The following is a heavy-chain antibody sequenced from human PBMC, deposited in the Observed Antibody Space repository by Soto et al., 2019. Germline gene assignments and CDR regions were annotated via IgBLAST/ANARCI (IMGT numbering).Heavy chain of an antibody. J-gene: IGHJ3*02. CDR2: IYYSGST. Sequence: QVQLQESGPGLVKPSQTLSLTCTVPGGSISSGDYYWSWIRQPPGKGLEWIGYIYYSGSTYYNPSLKSRVTISVDTSKNQFSLKLSSVTAADTAVYYCARDPIVGATIGAFDIWGQGTMVTVSS. CDR1: GGSISSGDYY. V-gene: IGHV4-30-4*01. CDR3: ARDPIVGATIGAFDI. D-gene: IGHD1-26*01.